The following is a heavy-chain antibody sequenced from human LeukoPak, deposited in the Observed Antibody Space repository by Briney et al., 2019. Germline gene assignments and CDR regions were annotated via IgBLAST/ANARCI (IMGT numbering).Heavy chain of an antibody. J-gene: IGHJ4*02. V-gene: IGHV1-18*01. CDR2: ISGYNGNT. Sequence: ASVKVSCKASGHTFSSYGISWVRQAPGQGFEWMGWISGYNGNTNYAQKFQGRVTITRDESTSTAYMELSSLRSEDTAVYYCAQAITIGGLYYWGQGTLVTVSS. CDR3: AQAITIGGLYY. D-gene: IGHD3-16*01. CDR1: GHTFSSYG.